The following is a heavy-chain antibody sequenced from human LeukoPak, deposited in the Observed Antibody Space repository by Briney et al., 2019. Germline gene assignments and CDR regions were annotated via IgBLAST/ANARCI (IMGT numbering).Heavy chain of an antibody. D-gene: IGHD1-26*01. CDR1: GFTFTSYS. CDR3: AKGGKWDVTPFDY. Sequence: GGSLRLSCAASGFTFTSYSMNWVRLAPGKGLDWVSTISGGGGSTYYADSVKGRFTISRDNSKNTLYLQVNSLRAEDTAVYYCAKGGKWDVTPFDYWGQGTLVTVSS. V-gene: IGHV3-23*01. J-gene: IGHJ4*02. CDR2: ISGGGGST.